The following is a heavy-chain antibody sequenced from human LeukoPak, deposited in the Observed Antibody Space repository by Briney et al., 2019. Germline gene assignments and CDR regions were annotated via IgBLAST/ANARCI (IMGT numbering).Heavy chain of an antibody. CDR2: IYYTGST. J-gene: IGHJ5*02. CDR1: GGSFSGYY. Sequence: PSETLSLTCAVYGGSFSGYYWSWIRQPPGKGLEWIGYIYYTGSTNYNPSLKSRVTISVDTSKNQFSLKLSSVTAADMAVYYCARDAYSSSEVDWFDPWGQGTLVTVSS. V-gene: IGHV4-59*01. D-gene: IGHD6-13*01. CDR3: ARDAYSSSEVDWFDP.